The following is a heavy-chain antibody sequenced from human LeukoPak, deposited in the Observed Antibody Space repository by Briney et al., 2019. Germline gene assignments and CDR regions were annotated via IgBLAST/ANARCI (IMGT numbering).Heavy chain of an antibody. CDR2: IYTSGST. V-gene: IGHV4-4*07. Sequence: PSETLSLTCTVSGGSISSYYWSWIRQPAGKGLEWIGRIYTSGSTNYNPSLKSRVAMSVDTSKNQFSLKLSSVTAADTAVYYCARGVWVNRYNWFDPWGQGTLVTVSS. D-gene: IGHD6-13*01. J-gene: IGHJ5*02. CDR1: GGSISSYY. CDR3: ARGVWVNRYNWFDP.